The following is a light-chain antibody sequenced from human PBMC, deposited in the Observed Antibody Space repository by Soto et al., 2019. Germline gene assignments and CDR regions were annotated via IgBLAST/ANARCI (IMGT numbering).Light chain of an antibody. V-gene: IGKV3-15*01. Sequence: EIVMTQSPATLSVSPGERATLSCRASQGVSSNLAWYQQKPGQAPRLLIYGASTRATGIPARFSGSGSGTEFTLTISSLQSEDFAVHYCQQYNNWLLITFGQGTRLEIK. CDR3: QQYNNWLLIT. CDR1: QGVSSN. CDR2: GAS. J-gene: IGKJ5*01.